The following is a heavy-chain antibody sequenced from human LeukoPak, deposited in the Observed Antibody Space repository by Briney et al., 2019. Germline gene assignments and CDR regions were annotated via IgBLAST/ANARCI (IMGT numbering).Heavy chain of an antibody. CDR1: GGTSSSYA. J-gene: IGHJ4*02. V-gene: IGHV1-69*13. Sequence: ASVKVSCKASGGTSSSYAISWVRQAPGQGLEWMGGIIPIFGTANYAQKFQGRVTITADESTSTAYMELSSLRSEDTAVYYCARAEKIAAAGTNFPTHTDYWGQGTLVTVSS. CDR3: ARAEKIAAAGTNFPTHTDY. D-gene: IGHD6-13*01. CDR2: IIPIFGTA.